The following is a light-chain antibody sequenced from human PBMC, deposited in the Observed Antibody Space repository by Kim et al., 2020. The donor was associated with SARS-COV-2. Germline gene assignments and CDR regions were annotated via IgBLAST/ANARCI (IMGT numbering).Light chain of an antibody. CDR2: AAS. CDR1: QSISNS. CDR3: QQSYSTPLT. V-gene: IGKV1-39*01. J-gene: IGKJ4*01. Sequence: DIQMTQSPSSLSASVGDRVTITCRAGQSISNSLNWYQQKPGKAPKLLISAASSLQSGVPSRFSGSGSGTDFSLTINSLQPEDFATYYCQQSYSTPLTFGGGTKVDIK.